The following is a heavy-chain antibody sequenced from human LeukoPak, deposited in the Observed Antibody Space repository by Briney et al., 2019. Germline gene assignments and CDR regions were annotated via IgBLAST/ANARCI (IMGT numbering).Heavy chain of an antibody. CDR3: ARALGANFYYYYYMDV. D-gene: IGHD4/OR15-4a*01. J-gene: IGHJ6*03. V-gene: IGHV4-39*07. CDR2: IYYSGST. CDR1: GGSISSSGSY. Sequence: SETLSLTCTVSGGSISSSGSYWGWIRQPPGRGLEWIGSIYYSGSTYYNPSLKSRVTISVDTSENQFSLKLSSVTAADTAVYYCARALGANFYYYYYMDVWGKGATVTVSS.